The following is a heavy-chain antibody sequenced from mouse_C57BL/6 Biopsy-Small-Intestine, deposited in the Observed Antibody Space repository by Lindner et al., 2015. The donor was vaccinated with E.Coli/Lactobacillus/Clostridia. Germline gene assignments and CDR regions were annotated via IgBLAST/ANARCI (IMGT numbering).Heavy chain of an antibody. J-gene: IGHJ3*01. D-gene: IGHD2-3*01. CDR3: AREGYFRFAY. Sequence: QLQESGPELVKPGASVKISCKASGYLFTDFNMNWVKQSKGKSLEWIGIINPNYGTTSYNQKFKGKATLTVDQSSSTAYMQLNSLTSEDSAVYYCAREGYFRFAYWGQGTLVTVSA. CDR2: INPNYGTT. CDR1: GYLFTDFN. V-gene: IGHV1-39*01.